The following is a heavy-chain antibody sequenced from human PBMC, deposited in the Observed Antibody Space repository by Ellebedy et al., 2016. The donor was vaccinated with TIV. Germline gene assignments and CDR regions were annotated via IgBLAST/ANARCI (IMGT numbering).Heavy chain of an antibody. D-gene: IGHD1-20*01. Sequence: GGSLRLSCAASGFTVSYTYMNWVRQAPGKGLEWVSVIHTGGDTYYADSVKGRFTISRDSSKNTVFLKMNSLRAEDTAMYYCARRISGTYGDDAFDIWGQGTMVTVSS. CDR3: ARRISGTYGDDAFDI. V-gene: IGHV3-53*01. CDR1: GFTVSYTY. CDR2: IHTGGDT. J-gene: IGHJ3*02.